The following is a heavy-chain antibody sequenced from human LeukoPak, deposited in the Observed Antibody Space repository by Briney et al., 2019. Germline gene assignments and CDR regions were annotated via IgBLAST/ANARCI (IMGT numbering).Heavy chain of an antibody. Sequence: GGSLRLSCAASGFTFNNYAMNWVRQAPGKGLEWVSGSSGSGSSTFYADSVKGRFTMSRDNSRHTLYLQMNSLRTEDTADYYCAKSGGYSYIENFDFWGQGTLVTVSS. V-gene: IGHV3-23*01. J-gene: IGHJ4*02. CDR3: AKSGGYSYIENFDF. CDR1: GFTFNNYA. D-gene: IGHD5-18*01. CDR2: SSGSGSST.